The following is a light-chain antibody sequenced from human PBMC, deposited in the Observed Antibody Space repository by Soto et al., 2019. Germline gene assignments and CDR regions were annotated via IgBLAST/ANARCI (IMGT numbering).Light chain of an antibody. CDR3: QQYGGM. V-gene: IGKV1-5*03. CDR1: QSVSSW. J-gene: IGKJ1*01. CDR2: KAS. Sequence: DIQLTHSPSTLSESVVDRVTITFRASQSVSSWLAWYQQKPGKAPNLLIYKASTLESGVPSRFSGSGSGTEFTLTISSLQPDDFATYYCQQYGGMFGQGTKVDIK.